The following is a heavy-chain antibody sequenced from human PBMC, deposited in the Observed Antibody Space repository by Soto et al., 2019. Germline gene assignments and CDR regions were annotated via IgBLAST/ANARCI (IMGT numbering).Heavy chain of an antibody. CDR3: ARCGIAAAGTYYYYGMDV. Sequence: SETLSLTCAVSGGSISSSNWWSWVRQPPGKGLEWIGEIYHSGSTNYNPSLKSRVTISVDKSKNQFSLKLSSVTAADTAVYYCARCGIAAAGTYYYYGMDVWGQGTTVT. D-gene: IGHD6-13*01. J-gene: IGHJ6*02. V-gene: IGHV4-4*02. CDR2: IYHSGST. CDR1: GGSISSSNW.